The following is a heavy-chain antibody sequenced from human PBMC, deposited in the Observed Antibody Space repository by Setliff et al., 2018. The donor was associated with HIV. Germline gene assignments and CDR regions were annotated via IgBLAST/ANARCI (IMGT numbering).Heavy chain of an antibody. Sequence: GSVKVSCKAIGYMILGYKMSWVRQAPGQGLEWIGRISPDNGAAEYAPKFQGRVRMTLDTSISTAYLEIPRLTSDDAAVYYCARPRVFDSFDVWGQGTLVTVSS. J-gene: IGHJ3*01. V-gene: IGHV1-2*06. CDR2: ISPDNGAA. CDR1: GYMILGYK. CDR3: ARPRVFDSFDV.